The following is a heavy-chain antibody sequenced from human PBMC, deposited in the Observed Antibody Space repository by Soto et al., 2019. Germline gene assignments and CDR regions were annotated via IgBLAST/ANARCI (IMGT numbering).Heavy chain of an antibody. V-gene: IGHV3-30-3*01. Sequence: QVPLVESGGGVVQPGRSLRLSCAASGFTFSSYAMHWVRQAPGKGLEWVAVISYDGSNKYYADSVKGRFTISRDNSKNTLYLQMNSLRAEDTAVYYCARDRDVRYFDWSFNTYYYYGMDVWGQGTTVTVSS. CDR1: GFTFSSYA. D-gene: IGHD3-9*01. CDR2: ISYDGSNK. J-gene: IGHJ6*02. CDR3: ARDRDVRYFDWSFNTYYYYGMDV.